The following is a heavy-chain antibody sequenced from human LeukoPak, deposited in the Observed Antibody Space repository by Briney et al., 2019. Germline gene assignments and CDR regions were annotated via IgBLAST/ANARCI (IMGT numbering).Heavy chain of an antibody. D-gene: IGHD2-15*01. V-gene: IGHV5-10-1*01. CDR1: GYSFTSYW. Sequence: GESLRISCKGSGYSFTSYWISWVRQMPGKGLERMRRIDPSDSYTNYSPSFQGHVTISADKSISTAYLQWSSLKASDAAMYYCARLGYCSGGSCYSAAWFDPWGQGTLVTVSS. J-gene: IGHJ5*02. CDR3: ARLGYCSGGSCYSAAWFDP. CDR2: IDPSDSYT.